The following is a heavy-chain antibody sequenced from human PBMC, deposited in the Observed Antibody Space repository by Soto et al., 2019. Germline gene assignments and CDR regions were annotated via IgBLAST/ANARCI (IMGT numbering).Heavy chain of an antibody. Sequence: GASVKVSCKASGGTFSSYAISWVRQAPGQGLEWMGGIIPIFGTANYAQKFQGRVTITADESTSTAYMELSSLRSEDTAVYYCARDHAVRGVIIPTFDYWGQGTLVTVSS. CDR1: GGTFSSYA. D-gene: IGHD3-10*01. V-gene: IGHV1-69*13. J-gene: IGHJ4*02. CDR2: IIPIFGTA. CDR3: ARDHAVRGVIIPTFDY.